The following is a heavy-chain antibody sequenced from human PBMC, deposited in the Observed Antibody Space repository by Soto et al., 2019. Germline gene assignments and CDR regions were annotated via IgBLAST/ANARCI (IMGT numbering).Heavy chain of an antibody. D-gene: IGHD6-6*01. CDR1: GFTFSSYD. CDR2: IGTAGDT. CDR3: ARGAISSSGYYCYYGMDV. Sequence: PGGSLRLSCAASGFTFSSYDMHWVRQATGKGLEWVSAIGTAGDTYYPGSVKGRFTISRENAKNSLYLQMNSLRAGDTAVYYCARGAISSSGYYCYYGMDVWGQGTTVTVSS. J-gene: IGHJ6*02. V-gene: IGHV3-13*01.